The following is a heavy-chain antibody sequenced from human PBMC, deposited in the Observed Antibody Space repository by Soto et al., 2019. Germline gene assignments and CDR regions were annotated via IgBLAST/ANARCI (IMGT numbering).Heavy chain of an antibody. CDR2: IIPIFGTA. CDR3: ATDRPSVGAPDY. J-gene: IGHJ4*02. V-gene: IGHV1-69*13. Sequence: GASVKVSCKASGGTFSSYAISWVRQAPGQGLEWMGGIIPIFGTANYAQKFQGRVTITADESTSTAYMELSSLRSEDTAVYYCATDRPSVGAPDYWGQGTLVTAPQ. D-gene: IGHD1-26*01. CDR1: GGTFSSYA.